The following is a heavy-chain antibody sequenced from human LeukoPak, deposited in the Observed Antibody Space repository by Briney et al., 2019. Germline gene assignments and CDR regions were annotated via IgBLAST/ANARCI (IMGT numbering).Heavy chain of an antibody. CDR2: IYYSGST. CDR1: GGSISSYY. D-gene: IGHD2-21*01. J-gene: IGHJ4*02. Sequence: SETLSLTSTVSGGSISSYYWSWIRQPPGKGLEWIGYIYYSGSTNYNPSLKSRVTISVDTSKNQFSLKLSSVTAADTAVYYCARDIRQYYFDYWGQGTLVTVSS. CDR3: ARDIRQYYFDY. V-gene: IGHV4-59*01.